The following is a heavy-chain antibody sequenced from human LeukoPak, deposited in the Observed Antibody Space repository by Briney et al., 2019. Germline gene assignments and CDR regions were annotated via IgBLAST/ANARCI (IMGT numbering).Heavy chain of an antibody. CDR1: GGSISSSSYY. CDR2: IYYSGST. V-gene: IGHV4-39*01. CDR3: ASDYGDYGREYYCDY. D-gene: IGHD4-17*01. Sequence: SETLSLTCTVSGGSISSSSYYWCWIRQPPGKGLEWIGSIYYSGSTYYNPSLKSRVTISVDTSKNQFSLKLSSVTAADTAVYYCASDYGDYGREYYCDYWGQGTLVTVSS. J-gene: IGHJ4*02.